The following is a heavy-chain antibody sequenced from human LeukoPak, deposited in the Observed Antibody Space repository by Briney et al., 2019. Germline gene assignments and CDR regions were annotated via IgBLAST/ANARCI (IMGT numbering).Heavy chain of an antibody. Sequence: ASVKVSCEASGYTFTSYDINWERQATGQGLEWMGWINPNSGNTGYAQKFQGRVTMTRNTSISTAYMELSSLRSEDTAVYYCARGYCSSTSCHIMDVWGQGTTVTVSS. CDR1: GYTFTSYD. CDR2: INPNSGNT. CDR3: ARGYCSSTSCHIMDV. V-gene: IGHV1-8*01. D-gene: IGHD2-2*01. J-gene: IGHJ6*02.